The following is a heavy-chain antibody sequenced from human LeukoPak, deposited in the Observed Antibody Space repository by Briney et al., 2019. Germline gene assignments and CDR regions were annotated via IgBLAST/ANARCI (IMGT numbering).Heavy chain of an antibody. V-gene: IGHV3-73*01. CDR3: TRHVDLVVVAATLLFEF. CDR1: GLTFSGSA. D-gene: IGHD2-15*01. CDR2: IRSKTNSYAT. J-gene: IGHJ4*02. Sequence: GGSLKLSCAASGLTFSGSAMHWVRQASGKGLEWVGRIRSKTNSYATAYGASVKGRFTISRDDSENTAYLQMNSLKTEDTAMYYCTRHVDLVVVAATLLFEFWGQGILVTVSS.